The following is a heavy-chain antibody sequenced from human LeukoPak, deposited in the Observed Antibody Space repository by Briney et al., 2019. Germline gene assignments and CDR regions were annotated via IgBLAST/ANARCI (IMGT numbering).Heavy chain of an antibody. D-gene: IGHD1-1*01. CDR3: ARAVRGTTGKYYYYMDV. CDR2: IYYSGST. J-gene: IGHJ6*03. Sequence: SETLSLTCTVSGGSISSYYWSWIRQPPGKGLEWIGYIYYSGSTNYNPSLKSRVAISVDTSKNQFSLKLSSVTAAGTAVYYCARAVRGTTGKYYYYMDVWGKGTTVTVSS. V-gene: IGHV4-59*01. CDR1: GGSISSYY.